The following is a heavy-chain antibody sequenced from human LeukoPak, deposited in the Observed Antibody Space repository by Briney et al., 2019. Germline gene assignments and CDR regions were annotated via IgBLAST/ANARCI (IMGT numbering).Heavy chain of an antibody. CDR3: ARGQVPAAVSSYYFDY. CDR2: IYYSGST. CDR1: GGSISSYY. Sequence: SETLSLTCTVSGGSISSYYWSWIRQPPGKGLEWIGYIYYSGSTNYNPSLKSRVTISVDTSKNQFSLKLSSVTAADTAVYYCARGQVPAAVSSYYFDYWGQGTLVTVSS. V-gene: IGHV4-59*01. J-gene: IGHJ4*02. D-gene: IGHD2-2*01.